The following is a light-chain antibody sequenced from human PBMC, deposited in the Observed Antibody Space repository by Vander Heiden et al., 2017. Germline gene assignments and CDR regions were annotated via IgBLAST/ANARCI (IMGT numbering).Light chain of an antibody. CDR2: AAS. J-gene: IGKJ1*01. CDR1: QGISSY. V-gene: IGKV1-8*01. Sequence: AIRMTQSPSSFSASTGDRVTITCRASQGISSYLAWYQQKPGKAPKLLIYAASTLQSAVPSRFSGSGSGTDFTLTISCLQSEDFATYYCQQDYGYAPTFGQGTKVEIK. CDR3: QQDYGYAPT.